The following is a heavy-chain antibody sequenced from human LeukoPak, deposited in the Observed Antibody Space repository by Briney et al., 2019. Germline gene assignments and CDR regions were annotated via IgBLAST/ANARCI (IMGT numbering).Heavy chain of an antibody. V-gene: IGHV5-51*01. CDR3: SRYQGAASWNWYFDL. CDR1: GYNFTNYW. J-gene: IGHJ2*01. CDR2: IYPGDSDT. D-gene: IGHD1-1*01. Sequence: GESLKISCKGSGYNFTNYWIAWVRQMPGKGLEWMGIIYPGDSDTRYSPSFQGLVTISADKSITTAYLQWSSLKASDTAMYCCSRYQGAASWNWYFDLRGRGTLVSVSS.